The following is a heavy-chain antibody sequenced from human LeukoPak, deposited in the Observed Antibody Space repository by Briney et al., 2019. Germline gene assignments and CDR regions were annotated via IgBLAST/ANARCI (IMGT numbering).Heavy chain of an antibody. Sequence: ASVKVSCKASGYTFTGYYMHWVRQAPGQGLEWMGGIIPILGTANYAQKFQGRVTITADKSTSTAYMELSSLRSEDTAVYYCARRSYRPSLGDAFDIWGQGTMVTVSS. CDR1: GYTFTGYY. D-gene: IGHD3-10*01. CDR2: IIPILGTA. V-gene: IGHV1-69*10. CDR3: ARRSYRPSLGDAFDI. J-gene: IGHJ3*02.